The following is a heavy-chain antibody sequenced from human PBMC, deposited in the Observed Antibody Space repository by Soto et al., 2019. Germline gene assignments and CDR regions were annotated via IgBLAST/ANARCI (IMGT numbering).Heavy chain of an antibody. CDR1: GGSISSYY. V-gene: IGHV4-59*01. D-gene: IGHD2-2*01. J-gene: IGHJ4*02. CDR3: ARAVLPATAPFDY. CDR2: IFYSGST. Sequence: QVQLQESGPRLMQPSETLTLSCIVSGGSISSYYWSWIRQPPGKGLEWIGYIFYSGSTNYNPSLKSRVTISVDTSKNQFSLKLSSVTAAHTAVYYCARAVLPATAPFDYWGQGTLVTVSS.